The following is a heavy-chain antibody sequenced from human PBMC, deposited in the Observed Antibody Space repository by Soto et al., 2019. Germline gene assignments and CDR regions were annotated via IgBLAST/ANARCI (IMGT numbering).Heavy chain of an antibody. CDR3: AKGSTTIVSSGINWFDS. D-gene: IGHD3-22*01. V-gene: IGHV3-23*01. J-gene: IGHJ5*01. Sequence: PGGSLRLSCAASGLTFSNYAMSWVRQAPGKGLEWVSSISGSGGSTYYADSVKGRFTISRDNSRNTLYLQMNSLRAEDTAIYYCAKGSTTIVSSGINWFDSWGQGTLVTVSS. CDR1: GLTFSNYA. CDR2: ISGSGGST.